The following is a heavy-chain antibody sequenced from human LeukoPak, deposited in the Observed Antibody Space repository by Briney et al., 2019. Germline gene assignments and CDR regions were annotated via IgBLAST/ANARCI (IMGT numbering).Heavy chain of an antibody. J-gene: IGHJ4*02. CDR3: ARARWQLVPYFDS. CDR2: INPNSVGT. CDR1: GYTFTDYY. V-gene: IGHV1-2*02. Sequence: ASVKVSCKASGYTFTDYYMHWVRQAPGQGLEWMGWINPNSVGTNFAQKFKGRVAMTRDTSISTAYMELGSLRSADTAVYYCARARWQLVPYFDSWGQGTLVTVSS. D-gene: IGHD6-6*01.